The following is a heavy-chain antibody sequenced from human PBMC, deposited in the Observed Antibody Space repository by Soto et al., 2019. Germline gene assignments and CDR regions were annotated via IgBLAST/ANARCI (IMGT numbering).Heavy chain of an antibody. Sequence: GGSLRLSCAASGFTFSSYSMNWVRQAPGKGLEWVSSISSSSSYIYYADSVKGRFTISRDNAKNSLYLQMNSLRAEDTAVYYCARDGPRRMPVPDAFDIWGQGTMVTVSS. D-gene: IGHD2-15*01. CDR1: GFTFSSYS. CDR3: ARDGPRRMPVPDAFDI. J-gene: IGHJ3*02. V-gene: IGHV3-21*01. CDR2: ISSSSSYI.